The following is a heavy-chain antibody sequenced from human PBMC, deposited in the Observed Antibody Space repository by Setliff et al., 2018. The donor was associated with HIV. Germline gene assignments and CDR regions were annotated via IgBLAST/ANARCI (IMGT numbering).Heavy chain of an antibody. CDR2: ISYSGSI. CDR3: ASDSNAPYFQH. D-gene: IGHD1-1*01. J-gene: IGHJ1*01. CDR1: GGSINGSNW. V-gene: IGHV4-4*02. Sequence: SETLSLTCAVSGGSINGSNWWSWVRQPPGKGLEWIGYISYSGSITYNPSLKSRVTLSVKTSKNQFSLKLNSVTAADTAVYYCASDSNAPYFQHWGPGTLVTVSS.